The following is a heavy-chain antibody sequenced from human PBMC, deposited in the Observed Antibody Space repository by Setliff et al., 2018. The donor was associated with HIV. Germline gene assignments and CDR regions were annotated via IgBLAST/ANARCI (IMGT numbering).Heavy chain of an antibody. CDR1: GDSINSGAYY. D-gene: IGHD3-22*01. J-gene: IGHJ3*01. Sequence: ETLSLTCTVSGDSINSGAYYWGWIRQPPGKRLEWIGTIGTMYYSGNTYYNPSLRSRVTISIDTSKNQFSLKLTSVSAADTAIYYCARRFNSYDSSGFDPWGPGTMVTVSS. V-gene: IGHV4-39*01. CDR3: ARRFNSYDSSGFDP. CDR2: IGTMYYSGNT.